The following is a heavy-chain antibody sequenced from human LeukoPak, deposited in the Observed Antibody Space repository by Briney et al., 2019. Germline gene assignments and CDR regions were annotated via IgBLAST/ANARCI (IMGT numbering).Heavy chain of an antibody. CDR3: AKGGNYYGSGDDAFDI. CDR1: GFTFDDYA. D-gene: IGHD3-10*01. J-gene: IGHJ3*02. V-gene: IGHV3-9*03. Sequence: GGSLRLSCAASGFTFDDYAMHWVRQAPGKGLEWVSGISWNSGSIGYADSVKGRFTISRDNAKNSLYLQMNSLRAEDMALYYCAKGGNYYGSGDDAFDIWGQGTLVTVSS. CDR2: ISWNSGSI.